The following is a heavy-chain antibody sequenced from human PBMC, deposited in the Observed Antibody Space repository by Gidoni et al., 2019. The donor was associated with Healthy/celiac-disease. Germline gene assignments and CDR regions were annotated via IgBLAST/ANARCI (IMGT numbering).Heavy chain of an antibody. J-gene: IGHJ4*02. Sequence: EVQLVESGGGLVQPGRSLRLSCAASGFTFDDYAMHWVRQAPGKGLEGVAGISWNSGSIGYADSGKGRFTISRDNAKNSLYLQMNSRRAEDTALYYCAKCGSSGWYFDYWGQGTLVTVSS. CDR2: ISWNSGSI. D-gene: IGHD6-19*01. CDR3: AKCGSSGWYFDY. V-gene: IGHV3-9*01. CDR1: GFTFDDYA.